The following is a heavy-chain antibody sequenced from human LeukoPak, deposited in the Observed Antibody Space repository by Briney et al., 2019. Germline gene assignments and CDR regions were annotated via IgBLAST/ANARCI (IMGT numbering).Heavy chain of an antibody. CDR1: GFTFSNYG. V-gene: IGHV3-21*01. J-gene: IGHJ4*02. CDR3: ARAEALKFRDFDY. CDR2: ITSSGSYI. Sequence: PGGSLRLSCAASGFTFSNYGMNWVRQAPGKGLEWVSSITSSGSYIYYADSVKGRFTISRDNARNSLYLQMNSLRAEDTAIYYCARAEALKFRDFDYWGQGTLVTVSS.